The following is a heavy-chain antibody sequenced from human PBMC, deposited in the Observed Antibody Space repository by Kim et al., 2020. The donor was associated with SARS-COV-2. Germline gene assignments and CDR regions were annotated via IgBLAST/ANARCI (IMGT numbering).Heavy chain of an antibody. D-gene: IGHD3-10*01. V-gene: IGHV3-23*01. CDR1: GFTFSSYA. CDR3: AKDRGGSMVRGGDYFDY. J-gene: IGHJ4*02. Sequence: GGSLRLSCAASGFTFSSYAMSWVRQAPGKGLEWVSAISGSGGSTYYADSVKGRFTISRDNSKNTLYLQMNSLRAEDTAVYYCAKDRGGSMVRGGDYFDYWGQGTLVTVSS. CDR2: ISGSGGST.